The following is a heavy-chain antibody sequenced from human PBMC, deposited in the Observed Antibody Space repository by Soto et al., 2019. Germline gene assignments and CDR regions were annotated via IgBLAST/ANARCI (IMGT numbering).Heavy chain of an antibody. CDR1: GYTFTSYA. CDR2: INAGNGNT. Sequence: ASVKVSCKASGYTFTSYAMHWVRQAPGQRLEWMGWINAGNGNTKYSQKFQGRVTITRDTSASTAYMELSSLRSEDTAVYYCARDDGTMVRGVITSSDGMDVWGQGTTVTVSS. V-gene: IGHV1-3*01. J-gene: IGHJ6*02. D-gene: IGHD3-10*01. CDR3: ARDDGTMVRGVITSSDGMDV.